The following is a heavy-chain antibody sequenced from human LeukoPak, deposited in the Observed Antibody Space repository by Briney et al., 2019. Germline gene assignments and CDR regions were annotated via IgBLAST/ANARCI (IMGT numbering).Heavy chain of an antibody. CDR3: ARVGYNSTWYSNPPVFSYWIDP. CDR1: GYTFTSYY. V-gene: IGHV1-46*01. J-gene: IGHJ5*02. CDR2: INPSGGST. Sequence: ASVKVSCKASGYTFTSYYMHWVRQAPGQGLEWMGLINPSGGSTSYAQKVQHRVTMITDISTSTVNMELSSLTSEDTAVYYCARVGYNSTWYSNPPVFSYWIDPWGQGTLVTVSS. D-gene: IGHD6-13*01.